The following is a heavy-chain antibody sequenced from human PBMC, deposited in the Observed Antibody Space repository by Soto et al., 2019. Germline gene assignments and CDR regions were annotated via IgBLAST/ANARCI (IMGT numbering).Heavy chain of an antibody. D-gene: IGHD2-15*01. J-gene: IGHJ4*02. Sequence: GESLKMSCDSSGYSFIIYWIGLVLRMPGKGLEWMGIIYPGDSETRYSPPFQGQVTISADKSINTAYLHWSSLKASDTAMYYCALLEGFCSGGNCYPDYWGQGTLVTVSS. CDR3: ALLEGFCSGGNCYPDY. CDR1: GYSFIIYW. V-gene: IGHV5-51*06. CDR2: IYPGDSET.